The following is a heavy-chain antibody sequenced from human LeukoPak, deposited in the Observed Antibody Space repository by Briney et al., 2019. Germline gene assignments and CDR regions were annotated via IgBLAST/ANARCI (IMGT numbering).Heavy chain of an antibody. CDR1: GYFFTGYY. Sequence: ASVKVSCKASGYFFTGYYIHWVRQAPGQGLEWLAWINPISGGANFAQKFQGRVTLTRDTSITTVYIELNRLTSDDTAVYFCARGSGHSYASLDYWVQGTLVTVSS. J-gene: IGHJ4*02. D-gene: IGHD5-18*01. CDR3: ARGSGHSYASLDY. V-gene: IGHV1-2*02. CDR2: INPISGGA.